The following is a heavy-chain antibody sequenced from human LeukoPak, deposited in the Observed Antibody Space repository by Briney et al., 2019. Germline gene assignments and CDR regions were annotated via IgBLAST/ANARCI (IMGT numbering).Heavy chain of an antibody. V-gene: IGHV4-31*03. J-gene: IGHJ4*02. D-gene: IGHD3-10*01. CDR1: GGSINNSYY. Sequence: SETLSLTCTVSGGSINNSYYWGWIRQHPGKGLEWIGYIYYSGSTYYNPSLKSRVTISVDTSKNQFSLKLSSVTAADTAVYYCARDHGVYYYGSGSYSSFDYWGQGTLVTVSS. CDR2: IYYSGST. CDR3: ARDHGVYYYGSGSYSSFDY.